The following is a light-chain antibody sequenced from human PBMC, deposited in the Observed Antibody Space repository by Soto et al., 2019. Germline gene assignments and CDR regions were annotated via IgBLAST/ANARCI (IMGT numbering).Light chain of an antibody. J-gene: IGLJ1*01. V-gene: IGLV2-23*03. Sequence: QSALTQPASVSGSPGQSITISCTGTSSDVGSYKLVSWYQQHPGKAPKLMIYEGSKRPSGVSNRFSGSKSGNTDSLTISGLQAEDEADYYCCSYAGSSTLPYVFGTGTKVTVL. CDR2: EGS. CDR3: CSYAGSSTLPYV. CDR1: SSDVGSYKL.